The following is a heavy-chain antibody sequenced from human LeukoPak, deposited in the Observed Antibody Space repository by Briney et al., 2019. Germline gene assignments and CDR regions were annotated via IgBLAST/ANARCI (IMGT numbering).Heavy chain of an antibody. V-gene: IGHV4-59*08. Sequence: SETLSLTCTVSGGSISSYYCSWIRQPPGKGLEWIGYIYYSGSTNYNPSLKSRVTISVDTSKNQFSLKLSSVTAADTAVYYCARHDRLITFGGVIALSGFVYWGQGTLVTVSS. CDR1: GGSISSYY. D-gene: IGHD3-16*02. J-gene: IGHJ4*02. CDR3: ARHDRLITFGGVIALSGFVY. CDR2: IYYSGST.